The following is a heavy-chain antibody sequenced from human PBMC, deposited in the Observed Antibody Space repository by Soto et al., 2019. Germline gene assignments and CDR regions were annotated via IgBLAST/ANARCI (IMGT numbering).Heavy chain of an antibody. D-gene: IGHD3-10*01. CDR1: GLTFSSYS. V-gene: IGHV3-21*01. CDR3: ARDSGPGGYYHYYYMDV. J-gene: IGHJ6*03. Sequence: GGSLRLSCAASGLTFSSYSMNWVRQAPGKGLEWVSSISSSSYIYYADSVKGRFTLSRDNAKNSLYLQMNSLSAEDTAVYYCARDSGPGGYYHYYYMDVWGKGTTVTVSS. CDR2: ISSSSYI.